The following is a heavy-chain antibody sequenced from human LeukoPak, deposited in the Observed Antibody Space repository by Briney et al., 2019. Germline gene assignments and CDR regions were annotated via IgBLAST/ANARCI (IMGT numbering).Heavy chain of an antibody. CDR3: AREVGDIVLMVYAESYYMDV. Sequence: GGSLRLSCAASGFTFSSYAMHWVRQASGKGLEWVAVISYDGSNKYYADSVKGRFTISRDNSKNTLYLQMNSLRAEDTAVYYCAREVGDIVLMVYAESYYMDVWGKGTTVTVSS. D-gene: IGHD2-8*01. V-gene: IGHV3-30-3*01. J-gene: IGHJ6*03. CDR1: GFTFSSYA. CDR2: ISYDGSNK.